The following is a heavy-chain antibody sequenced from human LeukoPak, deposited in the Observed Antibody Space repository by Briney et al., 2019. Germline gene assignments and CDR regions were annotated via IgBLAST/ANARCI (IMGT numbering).Heavy chain of an antibody. CDR3: SRTRISGIDGFDI. CDR2: IRSKPYGGTT. Sequence: GGSLRLSCTASGFTFSDYGVNWFRQAPGKGLEWVAFIRSKPYGGTTEYAASVKGRFSISRDDSTSIVCLQMNSLKTEDTALYYCSRTRISGIDGFDIWGQGTMVTVSS. V-gene: IGHV3-49*03. CDR1: GFTFSDYG. J-gene: IGHJ3*02. D-gene: IGHD2-15*01.